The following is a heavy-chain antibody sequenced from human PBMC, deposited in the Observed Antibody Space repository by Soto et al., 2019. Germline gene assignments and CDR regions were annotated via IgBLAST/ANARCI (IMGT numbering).Heavy chain of an antibody. D-gene: IGHD3-3*01. CDR3: ASTVVGIPLSFDY. CDR1: GFTFSSYS. J-gene: IGHJ4*02. V-gene: IGHV3-21*01. Sequence: PGGSLRLSCAASGFTFSSYSMNWVRQAPGKGLEWVSSISSSSSYIYYADSVKGRFTISRDNAKNSLYLQMNSLRAEDTAVYYCASTVVGIPLSFDYWGQGTLVTVSS. CDR2: ISSSSSYI.